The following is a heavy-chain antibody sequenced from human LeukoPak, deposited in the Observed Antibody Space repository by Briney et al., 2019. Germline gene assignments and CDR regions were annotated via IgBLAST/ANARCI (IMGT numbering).Heavy chain of an antibody. Sequence: GGSLRLSCAASGFTFRSSAMSWARQTPGKGLEWVSVIYSGGSTYYADSVKGRFTISRDNSKNTLYLQMNSLRAEDTAVYYCAKVYYDFWSGYERGGTFDYWGQGTLVTVSS. D-gene: IGHD3-3*01. CDR2: IYSGGST. CDR1: GFTFRSSA. CDR3: AKVYYDFWSGYERGGTFDY. J-gene: IGHJ4*02. V-gene: IGHV3-23*03.